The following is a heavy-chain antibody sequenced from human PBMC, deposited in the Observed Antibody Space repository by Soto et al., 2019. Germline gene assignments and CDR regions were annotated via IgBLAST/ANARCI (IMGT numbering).Heavy chain of an antibody. D-gene: IGHD1-20*01. CDR3: ARGITLSPPLDS. CDR2: IIACNGNT. J-gene: IGHJ4*02. V-gene: IGHV1-3*01. CDR1: GYTFSSYA. Sequence: ASVKGTCKGSGYTFSSYAMHWVRRAHGSRPEWLGWIIACNGNTKYSPKFQCRLTITRETFARIAYMELSSLRSYCTVVYYCARGITLSPPLDSWGQGTLVTV.